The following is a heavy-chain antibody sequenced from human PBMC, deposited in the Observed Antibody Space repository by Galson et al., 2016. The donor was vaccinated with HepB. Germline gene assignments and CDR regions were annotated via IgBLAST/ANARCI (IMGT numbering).Heavy chain of an antibody. J-gene: IGHJ3*01. D-gene: IGHD3-10*01. CDR3: ARELVRSSFDL. CDR1: GFTFSSYA. Sequence: SLRLSCAASGFTFSSYAMSWVRQAPGKGLQWVSYISSSVSTIYYADSVMGRFTISRDNAKNSVYLQTHSLRDEDTAVYYCARELVRSSFDLWGQGTMVTVSS. CDR2: ISSSVSTI. V-gene: IGHV3-48*02.